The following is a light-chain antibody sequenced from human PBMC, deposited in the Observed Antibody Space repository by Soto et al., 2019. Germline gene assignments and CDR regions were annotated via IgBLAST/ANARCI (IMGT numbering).Light chain of an antibody. CDR2: DAS. CDR3: QQYDGLPYT. V-gene: IGKV1-33*01. J-gene: IGKJ2*01. CDR1: QDISKL. Sequence: DIQMTQSPSSLSSSVGDRVTITCQASQDISKLLNWYQQKPGKAPELVIYDASSLATGVPSTFSGSGSGTDFTFTITSLQPEDIATYYCQQYDGLPYTFGQGTKLEIK.